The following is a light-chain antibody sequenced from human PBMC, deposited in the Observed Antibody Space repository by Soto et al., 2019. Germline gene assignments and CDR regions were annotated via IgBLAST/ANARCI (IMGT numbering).Light chain of an antibody. CDR2: EVS. J-gene: IGLJ3*02. Sequence: QSALTQPASVSGSPGQSITISCTGTSSDVGGYNSVCWHQQHPGKAPKLMIYEVSNRPSGVSDRFSASKSGNTASLTISGLLADDEADYYCSSFTMSNTWVFGGGTKLTVL. CDR1: SSDVGGYNS. CDR3: SSFTMSNTWV. V-gene: IGLV2-14*01.